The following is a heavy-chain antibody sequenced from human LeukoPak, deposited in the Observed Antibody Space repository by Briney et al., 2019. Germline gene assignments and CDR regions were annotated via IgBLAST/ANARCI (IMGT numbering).Heavy chain of an antibody. J-gene: IGHJ4*02. V-gene: IGHV3-74*01. CDR1: GFTFSSYW. CDR2: IASDGSST. Sequence: QSGGSLRLSCAASGFTFSSYWMNWVRQAPGKGLVWVSRIASDGSSTTYADSVKGRFSISRDNAKNTLYLQMNSLRVEDTAVYHCARGQPHGNDYWGQGTLVTVSS. D-gene: IGHD4-23*01. CDR3: ARGQPHGNDY.